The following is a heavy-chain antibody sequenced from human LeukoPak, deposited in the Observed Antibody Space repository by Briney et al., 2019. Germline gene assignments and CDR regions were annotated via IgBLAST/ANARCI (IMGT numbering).Heavy chain of an antibody. CDR1: GFTFSTYS. CDR2: ISYSSTTT. CDR3: ARDPPAPYQLPSTI. D-gene: IGHD2-2*01. J-gene: IGHJ3*02. Sequence: GRSLRLSCAASGFTFSTYSMNWVRQAPGKGLEWVSYISYSSTTTYYADSVKGRFTISRDNAKNSLYLQMNSLRAEDTAVYYCARDPPAPYQLPSTIWGQGTMVTASS. V-gene: IGHV3-48*04.